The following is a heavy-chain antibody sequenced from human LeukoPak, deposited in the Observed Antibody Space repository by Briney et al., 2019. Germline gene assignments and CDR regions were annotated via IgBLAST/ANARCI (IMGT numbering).Heavy chain of an antibody. CDR2: IWYDGSEK. V-gene: IGHV3-33*01. D-gene: IGHD3-3*01. CDR1: GFTFRNFG. Sequence: GGSLRLSCAASGFTFRNFGMHWARQAPGKGLEWVAVIWYDGSEKYYADSVKGRFTISRDNSKNMLYLQTNSLRAEDTAVYYCVRDRNALQFLDYWGQGTVVTVSS. J-gene: IGHJ4*02. CDR3: VRDRNALQFLDY.